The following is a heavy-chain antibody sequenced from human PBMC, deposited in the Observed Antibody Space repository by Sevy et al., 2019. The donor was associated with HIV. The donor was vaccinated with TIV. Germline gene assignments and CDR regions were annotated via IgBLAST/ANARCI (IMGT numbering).Heavy chain of an antibody. CDR2: INHSGST. J-gene: IGHJ5*02. D-gene: IGHD2-21*02. V-gene: IGHV4-34*01. CDR3: ARGRSDIVVVTAAPRWFDP. Sequence: SETLSLTCAVYGGSFSGYYWSWIRQPPGKGLEWIGEINHSGSTNYNPSLKSRVTISVDTSKNQFSLKLSSVTAADTAVYYCARGRSDIVVVTAAPRWFDPWGQGTLVTVSS. CDR1: GGSFSGYY.